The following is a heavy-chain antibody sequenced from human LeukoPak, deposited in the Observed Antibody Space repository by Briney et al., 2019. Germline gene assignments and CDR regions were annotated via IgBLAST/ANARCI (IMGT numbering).Heavy chain of an antibody. Sequence: GASVKVSCKASGYTFTSYAMHWVRQAPGQRLEWMGWINAGNGNTKYSQKFQGRVTITRDTSASTAYMEPSSLRSEDTAVYYCARANSYPPGPNWFDPWGQGTLVTVSS. CDR1: GYTFTSYA. CDR2: INAGNGNT. D-gene: IGHD5-18*01. CDR3: ARANSYPPGPNWFDP. V-gene: IGHV1-3*01. J-gene: IGHJ5*02.